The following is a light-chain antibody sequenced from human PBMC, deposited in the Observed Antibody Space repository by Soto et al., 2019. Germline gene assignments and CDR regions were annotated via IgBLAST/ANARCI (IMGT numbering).Light chain of an antibody. V-gene: IGKV2-28*01. CDR1: QSLLHSNGYNC. Sequence: DIVMTQSPLSLPVTPGEPASISCRSSQSLLHSNGYNCLDWYLQKPGQSPQLLIYLGSTRASGVPDRFSGSGSGTDFTLKISRVEAEDVGVYYCMQALQTPLTFGGGTKVGIK. CDR2: LGS. CDR3: MQALQTPLT. J-gene: IGKJ4*01.